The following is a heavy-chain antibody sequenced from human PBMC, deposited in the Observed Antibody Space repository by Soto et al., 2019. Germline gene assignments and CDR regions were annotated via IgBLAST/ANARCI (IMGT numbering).Heavy chain of an antibody. CDR3: ARRETLLGVATGYFDS. CDR2: IYYIFST. J-gene: IGHJ4*02. Sequence: PSDTLSLTCTLCVVAISSFDDYWRLIRQPPGNCLEWIGYIYYIFSTYYNPSLKSRVTISVDTSKNQFSLKLSSVTAADRAVYYCARRETLLGVATGYFDSWGQGPL. D-gene: IGHD3-3*01. V-gene: IGHV4-30-4*02. CDR1: VVAISSFDDY.